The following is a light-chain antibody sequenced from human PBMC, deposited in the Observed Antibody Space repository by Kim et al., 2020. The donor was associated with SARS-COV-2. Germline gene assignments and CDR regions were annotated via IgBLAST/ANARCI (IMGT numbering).Light chain of an antibody. CDR1: SLRRYY. V-gene: IGLV3-19*01. CDR2: GNN. J-gene: IGLJ1*01. CDR3: GSRDSSGHRYG. Sequence: AWRQTVRFTGRRDSLRRYYVSWYKQKPGQAPSLVIYGNNNRPSGVPDRLSGSNSGNTASLAITGAQAEDEADYFCGSRDSSGHRYGFGTGTKVTVL.